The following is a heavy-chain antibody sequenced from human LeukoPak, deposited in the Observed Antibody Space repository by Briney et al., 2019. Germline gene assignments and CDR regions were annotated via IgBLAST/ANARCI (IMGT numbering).Heavy chain of an antibody. J-gene: IGHJ3*02. V-gene: IGHV4-4*07. Sequence: SETLSLTCTVSGNSFGDYYWSWIPQPAGKGLEWIGRISSSGSANYNPSLKSRVTLSVDTSKNQFSLKLSSVAAADTAVYFCARGPYSYDSSGAFDIGGQGTMVTVSS. D-gene: IGHD3-22*01. CDR1: GNSFGDYY. CDR2: ISSSGSA. CDR3: ARGPYSYDSSGAFDI.